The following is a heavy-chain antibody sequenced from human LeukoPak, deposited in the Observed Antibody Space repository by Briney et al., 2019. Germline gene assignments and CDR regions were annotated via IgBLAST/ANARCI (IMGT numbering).Heavy chain of an antibody. J-gene: IGHJ1*01. D-gene: IGHD2-2*01. CDR3: ARGDVVVPAAIGLTVQH. CDR1: GFTFSSYA. V-gene: IGHV3-30-3*01. CDR2: ISYDGSNK. Sequence: PGGSLRLSCAASGFTFSSYAMHWVRQAPGKGLGWVAVISYDGSNKYYVDSVKGRFTISRDNSKNTLYLQMNSLRAEDTAVYYCARGDVVVPAAIGLTVQHWGQGTLVTVSS.